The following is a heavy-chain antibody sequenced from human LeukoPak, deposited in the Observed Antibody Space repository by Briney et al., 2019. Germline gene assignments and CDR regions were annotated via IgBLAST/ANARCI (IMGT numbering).Heavy chain of an antibody. J-gene: IGHJ5*02. CDR3: ASGSMVWSIVPFDP. CDR1: GYTFNNYA. CDR2: INTKTGTP. Sequence: ASVKVSCKASGYTFNNYAMHWVRQAPGQGLEWMGWINTKTGTPTYAPGFTGRFVFSLDTSVSTAYLQISSLKAEDTAVYYCASGSMVWSIVPFDPWGQGTLVTVSS. V-gene: IGHV7-4-1*02. D-gene: IGHD2-8*01.